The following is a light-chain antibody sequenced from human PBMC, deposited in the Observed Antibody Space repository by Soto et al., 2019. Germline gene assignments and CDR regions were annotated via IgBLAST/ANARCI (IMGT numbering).Light chain of an antibody. CDR2: AAS. Sequence: DIQMTQSPSSVSASVGDRVTITCRASHAISTWLAWYQQKPGKAPKLLIYAASTLQTGIPARFSGSGSGTDFTLTLSSLQPEDFATYYCQQANSLPRTFGQGTKVEIK. J-gene: IGKJ1*01. V-gene: IGKV1D-12*01. CDR3: QQANSLPRT. CDR1: HAISTW.